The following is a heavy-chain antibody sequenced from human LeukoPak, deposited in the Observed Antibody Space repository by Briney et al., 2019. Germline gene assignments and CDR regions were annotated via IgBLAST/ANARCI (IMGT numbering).Heavy chain of an antibody. CDR3: ARVRRIYCGGDCPEAFDI. Sequence: GASVKVSCKASGYTFTGYYMHWVRQAPGQGLEWMGWINPNSGGTNYAQKFQGRVTMTRDTSISTAYMELSRLRSDDTAVYYCARVRRIYCGGDCPEAFDIWGQGTKVTVSS. CDR2: INPNSGGT. CDR1: GYTFTGYY. V-gene: IGHV1-2*02. D-gene: IGHD2-21*02. J-gene: IGHJ3*02.